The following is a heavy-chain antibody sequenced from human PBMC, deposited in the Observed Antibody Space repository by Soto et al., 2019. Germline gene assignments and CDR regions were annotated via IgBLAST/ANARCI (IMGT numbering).Heavy chain of an antibody. D-gene: IGHD4-17*01. Sequence: EVQLVESGGGLVQPGGSLRLSCAASGFTFSSYSMNWVRQAPGKGLEWVSYISSSSSTIYYADSVKGRFTISRDNAKNSLYLQMNSLRDEDTAVYYCAREVIVEEGTTVTTDFDYWGQGTLVTVSS. CDR1: GFTFSSYS. V-gene: IGHV3-48*02. CDR3: AREVIVEEGTTVTTDFDY. J-gene: IGHJ4*02. CDR2: ISSSSSTI.